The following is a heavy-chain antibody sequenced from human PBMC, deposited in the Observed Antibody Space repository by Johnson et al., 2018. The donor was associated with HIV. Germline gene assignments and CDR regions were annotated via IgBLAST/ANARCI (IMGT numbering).Heavy chain of an antibody. J-gene: IGHJ3*02. D-gene: IGHD1-26*01. Sequence: QVQLVESGGGVVQPGRSLRLSCAASGFTFNSYAMHWVRQAPGKGLEWVAVISYDGSNKYYADSVKGRFNISRDNSKNTLYLQMNSLRAEDTAVYHCARDRIVGADYDAFDIWGQGTMVTVSS. CDR1: GFTFNSYA. CDR3: ARDRIVGADYDAFDI. V-gene: IGHV3-30*04. CDR2: ISYDGSNK.